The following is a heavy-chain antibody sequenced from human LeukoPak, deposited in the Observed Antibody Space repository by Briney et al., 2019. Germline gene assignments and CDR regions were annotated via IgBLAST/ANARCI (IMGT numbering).Heavy chain of an antibody. V-gene: IGHV4-59*01. CDR3: ARAGLRSCSGGSCYSHYMDV. CDR2: IYYSGST. J-gene: IGHJ6*03. D-gene: IGHD2-15*01. Sequence: SETLSLACTVSGGSISSYYWSWIRQPPGKGLEWIGYIYYSGSTNYNPSLKSRVTISVDTSKNQFSLKLSSVTAADTAVYYCARAGLRSCSGGSCYSHYMDVWGKGTTVTVSS. CDR1: GGSISSYY.